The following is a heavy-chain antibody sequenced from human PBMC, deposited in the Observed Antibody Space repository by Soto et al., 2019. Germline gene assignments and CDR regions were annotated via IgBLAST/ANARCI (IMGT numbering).Heavy chain of an antibody. CDR2: MNPNSGNT. J-gene: IGHJ6*03. Sequence: VQLVQSGAEVKKPGASVKVSCKASGYTFTSYDINWVRQATGQGLEWMGWMNPNSGNTGYAQKFQGRVTMTRNTSISTAYMELSSLRSEDTAVYYCARGTRGSTPYYYYYMDVWGKGTTVTVSS. CDR1: GYTFTSYD. V-gene: IGHV1-8*01. D-gene: IGHD2-2*01. CDR3: ARGTRGSTPYYYYYMDV.